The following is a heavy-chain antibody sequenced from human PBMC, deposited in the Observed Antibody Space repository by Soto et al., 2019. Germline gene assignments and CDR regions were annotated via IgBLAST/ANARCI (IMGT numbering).Heavy chain of an antibody. J-gene: IGHJ4*02. CDR2: IYYSGST. D-gene: IGHD3-9*01. CDR3: ARHKDVLRYFDWLDY. CDR1: GGSISSYY. V-gene: IGHV4-59*08. Sequence: SETLSLTCTVSGGSISSYYWSWIRQPPGKGLEWIGYIYYSGSTNYNPSLKSRVTISVDTSKNQFSLKLSSVTAADTAVYYCARHKDVLRYFDWLDYWGQGTLVTVSS.